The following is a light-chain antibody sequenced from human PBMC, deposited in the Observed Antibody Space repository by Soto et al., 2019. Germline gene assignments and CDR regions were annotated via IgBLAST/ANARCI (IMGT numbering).Light chain of an antibody. J-gene: IGLJ1*01. Sequence: QSALTQPRSVSGSPGQSVTISCTGTSSDVGDCNYVSWYQQHPGKAPKLIIYDVIERPAGVPDRFSGSKSGNTASLTISGLQAEDEADYFCSSFADSYTYPFGTGTKLTVL. CDR2: DVI. CDR1: SSDVGDCNY. V-gene: IGLV2-11*01. CDR3: SSFADSYTYP.